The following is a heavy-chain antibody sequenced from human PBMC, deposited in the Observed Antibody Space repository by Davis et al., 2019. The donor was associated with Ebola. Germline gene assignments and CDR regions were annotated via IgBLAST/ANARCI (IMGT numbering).Heavy chain of an antibody. Sequence: ASVKVSCKTSGYTFTGHYIHWVRQAPGQGLEWMGIINPSGGSTSYAQKFQGRVTMTRDTSTSTVYMELSSLRSEDTAVYYCATYLDCSSTSCLNDAFDIWGQGTMVTVSS. J-gene: IGHJ3*02. CDR2: INPSGGST. CDR1: GYTFTGHY. D-gene: IGHD2-2*01. CDR3: ATYLDCSSTSCLNDAFDI. V-gene: IGHV1-46*01.